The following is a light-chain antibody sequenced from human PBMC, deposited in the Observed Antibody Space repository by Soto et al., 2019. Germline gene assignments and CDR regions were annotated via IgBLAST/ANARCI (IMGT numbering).Light chain of an antibody. Sequence: IQMTQSPSSLSASVGERVTISCRASQGIRSDLAWYQQKPGKVPKLLIYGASKLESGVPSRFSGSGFGTDFTLTISSLQPEDFATYYCLQDYNFPWAFDQGTKVEIK. CDR1: QGIRSD. V-gene: IGKV1-6*01. CDR2: GAS. CDR3: LQDYNFPWA. J-gene: IGKJ1*01.